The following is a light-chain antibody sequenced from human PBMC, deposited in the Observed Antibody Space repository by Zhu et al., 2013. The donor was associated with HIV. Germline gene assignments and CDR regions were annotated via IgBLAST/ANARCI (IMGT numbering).Light chain of an antibody. CDR2: EGS. CDR1: STDVGSYNL. CDR3: CSYAGSGTWV. V-gene: IGLV2-23*01. J-gene: IGLJ3*02. Sequence: QSALTQPASVSGPPGQSITISCTGASTDVGSYNLVSWYQHDPGKAPKLMIYEGSKRPSGVSYRFSGSKSGNTASLTISGLQAEDEADYYCCSYAGSGTWVFGGGTKVTV.